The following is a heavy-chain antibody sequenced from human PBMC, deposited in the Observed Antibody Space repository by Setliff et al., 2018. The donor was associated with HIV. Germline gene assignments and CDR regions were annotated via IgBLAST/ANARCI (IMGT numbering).Heavy chain of an antibody. J-gene: IGHJ4*02. CDR3: ASLTTDRFLEWLFVY. CDR1: GGPISSSTYF. CDR2: IYYSGST. D-gene: IGHD3-3*01. Sequence: PSETLSLTCSVSGGPISSSTYFWDWIRQPPGKGLEWIGSIYYSGSTYYNPSLKTRVTISVDTSKNQFSLKLSSVTAADTAVYYCASLTTDRFLEWLFVYWGQGTLVTVSS. V-gene: IGHV4-39*01.